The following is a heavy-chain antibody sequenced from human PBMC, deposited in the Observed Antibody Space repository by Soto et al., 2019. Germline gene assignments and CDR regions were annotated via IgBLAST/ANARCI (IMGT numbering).Heavy chain of an antibody. CDR1: GISLSTSGVG. CDR3: ARGLATLPVFAFDI. D-gene: IGHD1-1*01. J-gene: IGHJ3*02. Sequence: QITLKGSGPTLVKPTQTLTLTCTLSGISLSTSGVGLGWIRQTPGKALEWLALVYWNDEKHYSPSLKSRLTITEDTSKNQAILTMTNMDPVDTATYYCARGLATLPVFAFDIWGQGTVVTVSS. V-gene: IGHV2-5*01. CDR2: VYWNDEK.